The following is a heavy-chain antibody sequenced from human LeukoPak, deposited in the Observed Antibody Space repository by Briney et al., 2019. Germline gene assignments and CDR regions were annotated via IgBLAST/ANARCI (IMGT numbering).Heavy chain of an antibody. J-gene: IGHJ3*02. CDR2: ISYDGSNK. V-gene: IGHV3-30*18. D-gene: IGHD6-19*01. CDR3: AKVKGSGWYGDGGDAFDI. CDR1: GFTFSSYD. Sequence: PGGSLRLSCAACGFTFSSYDMHWVRQAPGKGLEWVAVISYDGSNKYYADSVKGRFTISRDNSKNTLYLQMNSLRAEDTAVYYCAKVKGSGWYGDGGDAFDIWGQGTMVTVSS.